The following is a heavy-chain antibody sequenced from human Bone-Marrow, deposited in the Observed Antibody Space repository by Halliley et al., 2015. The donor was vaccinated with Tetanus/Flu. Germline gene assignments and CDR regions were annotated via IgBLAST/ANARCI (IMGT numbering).Heavy chain of an antibody. CDR3: ARGHYNSGGAF. CDR2: ISSSGYTE. V-gene: IGHV3-48*02. J-gene: IGHJ4*02. Sequence: LEWVSHISSSGYTEYYAESVRGRFTISRDNAKNSLYLQMNSLRDEDTAVYYCARGHYNSGGAFWGQGTLVTVSS. D-gene: IGHD6-19*01.